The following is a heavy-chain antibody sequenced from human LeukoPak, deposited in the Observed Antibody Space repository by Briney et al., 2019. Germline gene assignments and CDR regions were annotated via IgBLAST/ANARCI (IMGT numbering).Heavy chain of an antibody. CDR2: IKQDGSEK. CDR3: ARVEGKTYYDILTGYYQKEAFDY. V-gene: IGHV3-7*01. J-gene: IGHJ4*02. D-gene: IGHD3-9*01. Sequence: GGSLRLSCAASGFTFSSYWMSWVRQAPGKGLEWVANIKQDGSEKYYVDSVKGRFTISRDNAKNSLYLQMNSLRAEDTAVYYCARVEGKTYYDILTGYYQKEAFDYWGQGTLVTVSS. CDR1: GFTFSSYW.